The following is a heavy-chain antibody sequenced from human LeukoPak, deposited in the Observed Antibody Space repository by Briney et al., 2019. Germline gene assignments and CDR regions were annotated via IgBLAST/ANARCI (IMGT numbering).Heavy chain of an antibody. D-gene: IGHD6-13*01. Sequence: GGSPRLSCAASGFTVSSNYMSWVRQAPGKGLEWVSVIYSGGSTYYADSVKGRFTISRDNSKNTLYLQMNSLSAEDTAVYYCAAYSSSWRGQGTLVTVSS. CDR2: IYSGGST. V-gene: IGHV3-53*01. J-gene: IGHJ4*02. CDR1: GFTVSSNY. CDR3: AAYSSSW.